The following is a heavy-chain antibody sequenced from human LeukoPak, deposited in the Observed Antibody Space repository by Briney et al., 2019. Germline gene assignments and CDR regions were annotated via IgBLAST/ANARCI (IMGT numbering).Heavy chain of an antibody. CDR2: ISYDESNK. V-gene: IGHV3-30*03. CDR1: GFRFSGYG. J-gene: IGHJ5*01. D-gene: IGHD3-10*01. CDR3: ARDPMALDWFDS. Sequence: GGSLRLSCAASGFRFSGYGMHWVRQAPGKGLEWVAVISYDESNKFYEDSVKGRFTISRDNSKNTLYLQMNSLRAEDTAVYYCARDPMALDWFDSWGQGTLVTVSS.